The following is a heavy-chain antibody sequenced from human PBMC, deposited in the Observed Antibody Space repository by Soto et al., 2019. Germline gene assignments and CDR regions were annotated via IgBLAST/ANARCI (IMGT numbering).Heavy chain of an antibody. CDR2: VAYGGTT. J-gene: IGHJ4*02. CDR1: PGSISSSY. Sequence: QEQLQESGPGLVKPSETLTLSCTVSPGSISSSYWSWIRQPPGTGLGWIGHVAYGGTTKYNPSLKGRGSISVSSSKRQFSLRLSSVTAADTAVYYCAREAQDYYFDYWGQGILVTVSS. D-gene: IGHD6-6*01. V-gene: IGHV4-59*01. CDR3: AREAQDYYFDY.